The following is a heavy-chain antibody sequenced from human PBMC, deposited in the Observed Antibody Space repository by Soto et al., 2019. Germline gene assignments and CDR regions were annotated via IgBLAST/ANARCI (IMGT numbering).Heavy chain of an antibody. J-gene: IGHJ6*02. CDR1: GFTFSDYY. D-gene: IGHD6-19*01. CDR3: ARGVGAVAGTIYGMDV. V-gene: IGHV3-11*01. Sequence: GGSLRLSCAASGFTFSDYYMSWIRQAPGKGLEWVSYISSGGSTIYYADSVKGRFTISRDNAKNSLYLQMNSLRAEDTAVYYCARGVGAVAGTIYGMDVWGQGTTVTVSS. CDR2: ISSGGSTI.